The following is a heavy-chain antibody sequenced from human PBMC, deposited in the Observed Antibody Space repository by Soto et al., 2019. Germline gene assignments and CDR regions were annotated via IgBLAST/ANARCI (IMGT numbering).Heavy chain of an antibody. Sequence: QIQLVQSGSEVRMPGASVKVSCKASGYIFTTYSITWVRQAPGQGLEWMGWVSASNGKTNYAQKFEDRVTMTTDTSTPTAYMELRSLRSDDTAVYYCAREAFGVQASWFDPWGQGTLVTVSS. CDR2: VSASNGKT. D-gene: IGHD3-10*01. CDR3: AREAFGVQASWFDP. CDR1: GYIFTTYS. V-gene: IGHV1-18*01. J-gene: IGHJ5*02.